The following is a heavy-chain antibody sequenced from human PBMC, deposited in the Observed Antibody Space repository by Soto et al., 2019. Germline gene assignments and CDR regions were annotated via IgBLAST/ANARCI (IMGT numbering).Heavy chain of an antibody. CDR3: ARGDGDLDAFDI. CDR1: GYTFTSYA. CDR2: INAGNGNT. V-gene: IGHV1-3*01. D-gene: IGHD7-27*01. J-gene: IGHJ3*02. Sequence: QVQLVQSGAEVKKPGASVKVSCKASGYTFTSYAMHWVRQAPGQRLEWMGWINAGNGNTKYSQKFQGRVTITRDTSASTAYMELSSLRSEDTAVYYCARGDGDLDAFDIWGQGTMVTVSS.